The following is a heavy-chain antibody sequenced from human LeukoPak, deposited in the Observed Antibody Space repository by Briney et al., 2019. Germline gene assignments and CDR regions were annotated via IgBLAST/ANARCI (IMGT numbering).Heavy chain of an antibody. Sequence: PGGSLRLSCAASGFTFSSYSMNWVRQAPGKGLEWVSSISSSSSYIYYADSVRGRFTLSRDNSKNTAYLQMNSLRTEDTAVYFCARRGYKFGAYFFDSWGQGTLVTVSS. V-gene: IGHV3-21*01. J-gene: IGHJ4*02. CDR3: ARRGYKFGAYFFDS. CDR2: ISSSSSYI. CDR1: GFTFSSYS. D-gene: IGHD1-1*01.